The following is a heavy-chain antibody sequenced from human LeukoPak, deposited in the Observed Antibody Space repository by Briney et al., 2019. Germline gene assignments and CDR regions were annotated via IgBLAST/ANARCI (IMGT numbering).Heavy chain of an antibody. J-gene: IGHJ4*02. Sequence: GGSLRLSCAASGFTFSNYRMNWVRQAPGKGLEWVSSISSSSSYIYYADSVKGRFTISRDNVKNSLYLQMNSLTAQDTAVYYCARDLVGCSSTSCYRYFDYWGQGTLVTVSS. CDR3: ARDLVGCSSTSCYRYFDY. CDR1: GFTFSNYR. CDR2: ISSSSSYI. D-gene: IGHD2-2*01. V-gene: IGHV3-21*01.